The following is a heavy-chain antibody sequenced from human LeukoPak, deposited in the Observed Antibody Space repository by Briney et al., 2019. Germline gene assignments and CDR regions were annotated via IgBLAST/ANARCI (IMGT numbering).Heavy chain of an antibody. CDR2: INHSGST. J-gene: IGHJ6*03. CDR1: GGSFSGYY. Sequence: SETLSLTCAVYGGSFSGYYWSWIRQPPGKGLEWIGEINHSGSTNYNPSLKSRVTISVDTSKNQFSLKLSSVTAADTAVYYCARGSAPSDYVWGSYQGPYYYYYMDVWGKGTTVTISS. CDR3: ARGSAPSDYVWGSYQGPYYYYYMDV. D-gene: IGHD3-16*01. V-gene: IGHV4-34*01.